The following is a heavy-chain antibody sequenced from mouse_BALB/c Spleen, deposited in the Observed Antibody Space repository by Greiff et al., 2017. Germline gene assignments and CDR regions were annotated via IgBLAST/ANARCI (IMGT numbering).Heavy chain of an antibody. CDR1: GFTFSSYA. CDR3: ARYYDYDGFAY. J-gene: IGHJ3*01. V-gene: IGHV5-9-4*01. CDR2: ISSGGSYT. Sequence: EVQVVESGGGLVKPGGSLKLSCAASGFTFSSYAMSWVRQSPEKRLEWVAEISSGGSYTYYPDTVTGRFTISRDNAKNTLYLEMSSLRSEDTAMYYCARYYDYDGFAYWGQGTLVTVSA. D-gene: IGHD2-4*01.